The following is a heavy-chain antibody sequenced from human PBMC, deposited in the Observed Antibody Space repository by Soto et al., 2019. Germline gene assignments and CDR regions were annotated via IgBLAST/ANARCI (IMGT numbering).Heavy chain of an antibody. Sequence: ASVKVSCKASGGTFSSYAISWVRQAPGQGLEWMGGIIPIFGTANYAQKFQGRVTITADKSTSTAYMELSSLRSEDTAVYYCAARGKQWLATGTDYWGQGTLVTVSS. CDR2: IIPIFGTA. V-gene: IGHV1-69*06. CDR1: GGTFSSYA. D-gene: IGHD6-19*01. CDR3: AARGKQWLATGTDY. J-gene: IGHJ4*02.